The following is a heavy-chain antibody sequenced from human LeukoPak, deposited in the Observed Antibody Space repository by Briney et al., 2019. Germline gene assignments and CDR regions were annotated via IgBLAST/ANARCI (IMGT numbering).Heavy chain of an antibody. CDR3: ARRAGVLRYFDWLFPSYFDY. D-gene: IGHD3-9*01. J-gene: IGHJ4*02. CDR1: GGSFSGYY. CDR2: INHSGST. Sequence: SETLSLTCAVYGGSFSGYYWSWIRQPPGKGLEWIGEINHSGSTNYNPSLKSRVTISVDTSKNQFSLKLSSVTAADTAVYYCARRAGVLRYFDWLFPSYFDYWGQGTLVTVSS. V-gene: IGHV4-34*01.